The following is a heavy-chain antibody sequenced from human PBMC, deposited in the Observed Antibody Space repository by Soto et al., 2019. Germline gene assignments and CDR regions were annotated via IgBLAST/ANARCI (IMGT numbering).Heavy chain of an antibody. Sequence: EVQLVESGGGLVQPGGSLRLSCAASGFTFSSYWMHWVRQAPGKGLVWVSRINSDGSRIDYADSVKGRFAVSRDNAKNTLYLQMNSRSAADTAVYYGCGLPYWGQGTLVTVSS. CDR1: GFTFSSYW. D-gene: IGHD6-19*01. CDR2: INSDGSRI. J-gene: IGHJ4*02. CDR3: CGLPY. V-gene: IGHV3-74*01.